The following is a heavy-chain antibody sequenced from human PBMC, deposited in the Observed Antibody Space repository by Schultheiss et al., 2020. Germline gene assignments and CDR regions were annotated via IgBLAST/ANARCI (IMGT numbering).Heavy chain of an antibody. CDR3: ARDGDGYNLSWFDP. Sequence: SETLSLTCTVSGGSISSYYWSWIRQPPGKGLVWIGSIYYSGSTYYNPSLKSRVTISVDTSKNQFSLKLSSVSAADTAVYYCARDGDGYNLSWFDPWGQGTLVNGSS. CDR1: GGSISSYY. CDR2: IYYSGST. D-gene: IGHD5-24*01. V-gene: IGHV4-59*12. J-gene: IGHJ5*02.